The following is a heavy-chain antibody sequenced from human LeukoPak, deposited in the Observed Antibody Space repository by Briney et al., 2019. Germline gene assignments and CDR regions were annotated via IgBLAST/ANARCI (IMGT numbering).Heavy chain of an antibody. D-gene: IGHD6-13*01. J-gene: IGHJ6*01. Sequence: PGGSLRLSCAASGFTFSSYAMTWVRQASGKGPEWVAAISASGGSTFHADSVQGRFIISRDNSKNTLYLQMSSLRAEDTALYYCATRSGIAAATTNYYYGVDVWGQGTTVTVSS. CDR3: ATRSGIAAATTNYYYGVDV. V-gene: IGHV3-23*01. CDR1: GFTFSSYA. CDR2: ISASGGST.